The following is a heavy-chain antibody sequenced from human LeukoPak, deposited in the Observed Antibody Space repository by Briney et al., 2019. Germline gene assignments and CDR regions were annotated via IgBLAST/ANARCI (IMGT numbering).Heavy chain of an antibody. CDR3: ARDAALGEQYYFDY. V-gene: IGHV3-33*01. Sequence: PGGSLRLSCAASGFTFSHCGMHWVRQAPGKGLEWVAVISFDGNYKYYADSAKGRFTVYRDDSKNTLYLQMNGLRAEDTAVYYCARDAALGEQYYFDYWGQGTLVTVSS. CDR1: GFTFSHCG. J-gene: IGHJ4*02. CDR2: ISFDGNYK. D-gene: IGHD1/OR15-1a*01.